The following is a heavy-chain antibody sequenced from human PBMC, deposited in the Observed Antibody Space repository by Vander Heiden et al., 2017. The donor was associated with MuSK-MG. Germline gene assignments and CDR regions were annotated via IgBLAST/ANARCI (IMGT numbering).Heavy chain of an antibody. CDR2: SSGSGGNT. CDR3: AKDQDVPHYYYGMDV. CDR1: GFTFTTFSSYD. J-gene: IGHJ6*02. V-gene: IGHV3-23*01. D-gene: IGHD2-2*01. Sequence: EVQLLESGGGLVQPGGCLRLSCAASGFTFTTFSSYDMNWVTQAPWKGLECVSGSSGSGGNTYYADSVKGRFTISRDNSKNTLYLEMDSLSAEDTALYYCAKDQDVPHYYYGMDVWGQGTTVTVSS.